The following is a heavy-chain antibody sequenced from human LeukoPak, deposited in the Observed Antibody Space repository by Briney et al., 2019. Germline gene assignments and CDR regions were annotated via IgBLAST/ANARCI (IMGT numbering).Heavy chain of an antibody. J-gene: IGHJ4*02. V-gene: IGHV3-33*01. CDR1: GFAFSAYG. CDR3: ARWSLYSSGWYELDY. D-gene: IGHD6-19*01. CDR2: MWHDGTNE. Sequence: GGSLRLSCAGSGFAFSAYGMHWVRQAPGKGLEWVALMWHDGTNEKYADSVKGRFTISRDNSMDTLYLQMNSLRAEDTAVYYCARWSLYSSGWYELDYWGQGILVTVPS.